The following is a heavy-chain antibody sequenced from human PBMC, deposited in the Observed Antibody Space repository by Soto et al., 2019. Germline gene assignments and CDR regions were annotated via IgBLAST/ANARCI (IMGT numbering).Heavy chain of an antibody. D-gene: IGHD3-3*01. J-gene: IGHJ4*02. CDR2: IYYSGST. CDR1: GGSISSSSYY. CDR3: ARQTYDFWSGYYPGYYFDY. Sequence: SETLSLTCTVSGGSISSSSYYWGWIRQPPGKGLEWIGSIYYSGSTYYNPSLKSRVTISVDTSKNQFSLKLSSVTAADTAVYYCARQTYDFWSGYYPGYYFDYWGQGTLVTVSS. V-gene: IGHV4-39*01.